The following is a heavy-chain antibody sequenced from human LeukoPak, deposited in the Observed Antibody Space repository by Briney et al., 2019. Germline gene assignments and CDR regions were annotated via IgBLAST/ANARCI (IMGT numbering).Heavy chain of an antibody. CDR1: GFTFSSYD. CDR2: IGTTGDT. V-gene: IGHV3-13*01. Sequence: GGSLRLSCEVSGFTFSSYDMHWVRQTTGKGLEWVSGIGTTGDTHYPDSVKGRFTVSRENAKNSLYLQMNSLRAEDTAVYHCARMHCSRPSCYTDAFDIWGQGTMVTVSS. D-gene: IGHD2-2*02. J-gene: IGHJ3*02. CDR3: ARMHCSRPSCYTDAFDI.